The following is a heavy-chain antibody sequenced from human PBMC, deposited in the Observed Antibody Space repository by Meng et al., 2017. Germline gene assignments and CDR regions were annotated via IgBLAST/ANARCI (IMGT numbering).Heavy chain of an antibody. CDR1: GFTFDDYA. J-gene: IGHJ1*01. Sequence: SLKISCAASGFTFDDYAMHWVRQAPGKGLEWVSGISWNSGSIGYADSVKGRFPISRDNAKNSLYLQMNSLRAEDTALYYCAREGQGYTYYYDSSGYYPEYFQHWGQGTLVTVSS. CDR2: ISWNSGSI. D-gene: IGHD3-22*01. V-gene: IGHV3-9*01. CDR3: AREGQGYTYYYDSSGYYPEYFQH.